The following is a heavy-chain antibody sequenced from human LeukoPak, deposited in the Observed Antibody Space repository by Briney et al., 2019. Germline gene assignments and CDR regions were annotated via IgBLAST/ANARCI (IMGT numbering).Heavy chain of an antibody. J-gene: IGHJ4*02. CDR2: IYGSTSA. Sequence: PGGSLRLSCAASGFTVSSNYINWVRQAPGKGLEWVSLIYGSTSADYADSVKGRFTISRDTSMNTVYLQMNSLRAEDTAVYYCARSLWPEDYWGQGILVTVSS. V-gene: IGHV3-66*01. CDR3: ARSLWPEDY. D-gene: IGHD2-21*01. CDR1: GFTVSSNY.